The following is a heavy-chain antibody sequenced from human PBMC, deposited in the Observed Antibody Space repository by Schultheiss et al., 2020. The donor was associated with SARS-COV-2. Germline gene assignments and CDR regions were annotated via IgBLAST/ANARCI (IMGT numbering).Heavy chain of an antibody. CDR1: GFTFRPFW. Sequence: GGSLRLSCVASGFTFRPFWMHWVRQRPGKGLEWVSSISSSSSYIYYADSVKGRFTISRDNAKNSLYLQMNSLRAEDTAVYYCARDGAVTLIYFQHWGQGTLVTVSS. V-gene: IGHV3-21*01. D-gene: IGHD4-17*01. J-gene: IGHJ1*01. CDR3: ARDGAVTLIYFQH. CDR2: ISSSSSYI.